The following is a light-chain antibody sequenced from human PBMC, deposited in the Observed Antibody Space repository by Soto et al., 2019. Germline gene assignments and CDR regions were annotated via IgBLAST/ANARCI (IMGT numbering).Light chain of an antibody. Sequence: EIVLTQSPGTLSLSPGERATLSCRTSETLSSSYLAWYQQKPGQAPRLLMYDANSRAAGVPDRFSGSGTGTDFTLSISRLEPEDFAVYFCQQYGGSPSITFGQGTRLEI. V-gene: IGKV3-20*01. CDR1: ETLSSSY. J-gene: IGKJ5*01. CDR3: QQYGGSPSIT. CDR2: DAN.